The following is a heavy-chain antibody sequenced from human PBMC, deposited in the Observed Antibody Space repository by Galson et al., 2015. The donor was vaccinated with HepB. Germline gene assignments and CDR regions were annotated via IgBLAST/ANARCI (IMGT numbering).Heavy chain of an antibody. CDR2: ISSNSHYI. D-gene: IGHD1/OR15-1a*01. V-gene: IGHV3-21*04. CDR1: GFTFSSYS. CDR3: ARGNNPNY. Sequence: SLRLSCAATGFTFSSYSMNWLRQAPGKGLEWVSFISSNSHYIYYRDSVKGRFTISRDNAKNSVFLQMDSLRADDTAIYYCARGNNPNYWGQGTLVTVSS. J-gene: IGHJ4*02.